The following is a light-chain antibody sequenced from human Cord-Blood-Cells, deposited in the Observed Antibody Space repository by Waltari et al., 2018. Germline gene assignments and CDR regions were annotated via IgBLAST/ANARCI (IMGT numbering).Light chain of an antibody. CDR1: QSISSW. CDR3: QQYNSYSQT. CDR2: KAS. V-gene: IGKV1-5*03. J-gene: IGKJ2*01. Sequence: DIQMTQSPSTLSPSVGDRVTITCRASQSISSWLAWYQQKPGKAPKLLIYKASSLESGFPSRFSGSGSGTEFTLTISSLQPDDFATYYCQQYNSYSQTFGQGTKLEIK.